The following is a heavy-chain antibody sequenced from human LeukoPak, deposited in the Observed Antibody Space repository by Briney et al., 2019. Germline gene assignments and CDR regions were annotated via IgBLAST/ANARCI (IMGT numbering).Heavy chain of an antibody. D-gene: IGHD2-15*01. J-gene: IGHJ4*02. CDR2: INHSGST. Sequence: PSETLSLTCAVYGGSFSGYYWSWIRQPPGKGLEWIGEINHSGSTNYNPSLKSRVTISVDTSKNQFSLKLSSVTAADTAVYYCARGADYCSGGSCYFDYWGQGTLVTVSS. CDR1: GGSFSGYY. CDR3: ARGADYCSGGSCYFDY. V-gene: IGHV4-34*01.